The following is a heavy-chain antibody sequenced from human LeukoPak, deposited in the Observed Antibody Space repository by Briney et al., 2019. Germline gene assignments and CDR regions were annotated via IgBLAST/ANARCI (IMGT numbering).Heavy chain of an antibody. Sequence: PGRSLRLSCAASGFTFRAYAMHWVRQAPGKGLEWVAVISYDGSNKYYADSVKGRFTISRDNSKNTLYPQMNSLRAEDTAVYYCAKDDHHFAIVATTPNYWGQGTLVTVSS. CDR3: AKDDHHFAIVATTPNY. D-gene: IGHD5-12*01. V-gene: IGHV3-30*04. J-gene: IGHJ4*02. CDR1: GFTFRAYA. CDR2: ISYDGSNK.